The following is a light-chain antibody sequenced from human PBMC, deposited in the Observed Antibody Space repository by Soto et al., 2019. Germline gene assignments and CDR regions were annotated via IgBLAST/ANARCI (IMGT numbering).Light chain of an antibody. CDR1: SGDVGGYDY. CDR3: SSQSTDSAVI. V-gene: IGLV2-14*03. CDR2: DVT. J-gene: IGLJ6*01. Sequence: QSALTQPASVSGSPGQSIAISCTGTSGDVGGYDYVSWYQQHPDKAPKLMIYDVTKRPSWVSNRFSGSKSGNTAALTISGRQPDDEADDYYSSQSTDSAVIFGSGTQLTVL.